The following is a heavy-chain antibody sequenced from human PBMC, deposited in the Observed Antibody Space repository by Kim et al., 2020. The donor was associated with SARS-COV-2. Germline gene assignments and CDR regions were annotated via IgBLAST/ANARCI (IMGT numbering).Heavy chain of an antibody. CDR3: ARGRKSGSYPGFGY. J-gene: IGHJ4*02. Sequence: SETLSLTCTVSGGSISSYYWSWIRQPPGKGLEWIGYIYYSGSTNYNPSLKSRVTISVDTSKNQFSLKLSSVTAADTAVYYCARGRKSGSYPGFGYWGQGTLVTVSS. D-gene: IGHD1-26*01. CDR1: GGSISSYY. V-gene: IGHV4-59*13. CDR2: IYYSGST.